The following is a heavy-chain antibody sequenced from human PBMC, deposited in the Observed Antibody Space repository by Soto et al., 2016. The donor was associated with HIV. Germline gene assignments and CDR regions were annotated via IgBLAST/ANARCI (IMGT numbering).Heavy chain of an antibody. D-gene: IGHD1-26*01. CDR1: GFIFSDCA. CDR2: VRTKAANTAT. Sequence: EVQLVESGGGLVQPGGSLKLSCAVSGFIFSDCAIHWVRQASGKGLEWVGAVRTKAANTATEYAASVKGRFTISRDDSENTAYLQMNNLKTEDTAMYYCTRDSGTYNWLDPWGQGTLVTVSS. J-gene: IGHJ5*02. CDR3: TRDSGTYNWLDP. V-gene: IGHV3-73*01.